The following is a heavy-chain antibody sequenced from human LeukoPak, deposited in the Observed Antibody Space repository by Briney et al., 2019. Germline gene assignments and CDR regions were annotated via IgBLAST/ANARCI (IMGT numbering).Heavy chain of an antibody. J-gene: IGHJ5*02. D-gene: IGHD3-3*01. Sequence: ASVKVSCKASGGTFSSYTISWVRQAPGQGLEWMGRIIPILGIANYAQKFQGRVTITADKSTSTAYMELSSLRSEDTAVYYCARDPTIFGVVTPSRSGWFDPWGQGTLVTVSP. CDR3: ARDPTIFGVVTPSRSGWFDP. CDR1: GGTFSSYT. CDR2: IIPILGIA. V-gene: IGHV1-69*04.